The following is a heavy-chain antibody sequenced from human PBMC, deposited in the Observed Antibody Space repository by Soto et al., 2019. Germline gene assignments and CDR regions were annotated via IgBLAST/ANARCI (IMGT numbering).Heavy chain of an antibody. CDR3: AREETAWPLAYGLDD. V-gene: IGHV3-21*01. CDR1: GFTFSSYS. CDR2: ISSSSNYI. D-gene: IGHD2-21*02. J-gene: IGHJ6*02. Sequence: LRLSCSASGFTFSSYSMNLVRQAPGKGLEWVSSISSSSNYIYYADSVKGRFTISRDNAKSSVSLQMDRLRDEDTAVYYCAREETAWPLAYGLDDWGQGTTVTVSS.